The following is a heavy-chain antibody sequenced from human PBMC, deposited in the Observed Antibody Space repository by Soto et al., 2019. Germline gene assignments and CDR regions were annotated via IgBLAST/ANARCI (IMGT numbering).Heavy chain of an antibody. CDR3: ARERGYSYGIIYYYYGMDV. CDR2: INHSGST. CDR1: GGSFSGYY. Sequence: SETLSLTCAVYGGSFSGYYWSWIRQPPGKGLEWIGEINHSGSTNYNPSLKSRVTISVDTSKNQFSLELSSVTAADTAVYYCARERGYSYGIIYYYYGMDVWGQGTTVTVS. D-gene: IGHD5-18*01. J-gene: IGHJ6*02. V-gene: IGHV4-34*01.